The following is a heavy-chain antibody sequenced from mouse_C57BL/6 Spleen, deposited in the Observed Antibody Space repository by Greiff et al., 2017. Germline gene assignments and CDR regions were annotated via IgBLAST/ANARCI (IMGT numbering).Heavy chain of an antibody. V-gene: IGHV5-4*01. CDR3: ARDEGDDYWYFDV. Sequence: EVKLVESGGGLVKPGGSLKLSCAASGFTFSSYAMSWVRQTPEKRLEWVATISDGGSYTYYPDNVKGRFTISRDNAKNNLYLQMSHLKSEDTAMYYCARDEGDDYWYFDVWGTGTTVTVSS. CDR2: ISDGGSYT. D-gene: IGHD3-3*01. CDR1: GFTFSSYA. J-gene: IGHJ1*03.